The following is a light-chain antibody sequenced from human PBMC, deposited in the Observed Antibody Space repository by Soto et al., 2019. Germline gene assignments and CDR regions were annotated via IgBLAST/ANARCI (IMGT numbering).Light chain of an antibody. Sequence: EIVLTQSPGTLSLSPGERATLSGRASHSVTSNYLAWYQQKPGQAPRLLIYAASGRASGIPDRFSGSGSGTDFILTISRLEPEDFAVYYCQQYGSSPQTFGQGTRVDIK. J-gene: IGKJ1*01. CDR2: AAS. CDR1: HSVTSNY. V-gene: IGKV3-20*01. CDR3: QQYGSSPQT.